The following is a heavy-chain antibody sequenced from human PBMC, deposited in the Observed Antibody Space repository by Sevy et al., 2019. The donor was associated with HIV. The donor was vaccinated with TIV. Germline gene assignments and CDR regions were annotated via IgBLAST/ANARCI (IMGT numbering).Heavy chain of an antibody. D-gene: IGHD1-26*01. V-gene: IGHV3-7*04. CDR2: IKQDESEK. Sequence: GGSLRLSCAASGXSFSNYWMHWVRQAPGKGLEWVANIKQDESEKYYVASVKGRFTISRDNAKNSLYLQMNSLRPEDTAVYYCARGNSGXFDXWGQGTLVTVSS. CDR3: ARGNSGXFDX. CDR1: GXSFSNYW. J-gene: IGHJ4*02.